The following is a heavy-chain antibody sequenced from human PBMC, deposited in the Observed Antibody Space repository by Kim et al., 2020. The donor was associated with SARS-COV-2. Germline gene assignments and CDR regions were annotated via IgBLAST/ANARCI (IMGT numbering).Heavy chain of an antibody. CDR3: AKYLGRPERDYYYGLDV. Sequence: GGSLRLSCAASGFTFDDYAMHWVRQAPGKGLEWVSLISWDGDNTYYADSVKGRFTISRDNSKNSLYLEMNSLRAEDSALYYCAKYLGRPERDYYYGLDVWGQGTTVTVSS. J-gene: IGHJ6*02. CDR2: ISWDGDNT. CDR1: GFTFDDYA. V-gene: IGHV3-43D*03.